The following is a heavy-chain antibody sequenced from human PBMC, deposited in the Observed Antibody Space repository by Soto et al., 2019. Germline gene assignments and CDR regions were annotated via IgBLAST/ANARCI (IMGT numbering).Heavy chain of an antibody. J-gene: IGHJ5*02. CDR1: GGSFSGYY. V-gene: IGHV4-34*01. CDR3: ARADYDYIWGSYRPIFNWFDP. CDR2: INHSGST. Sequence: PSETLSLTCAVYGGSFSGYYWSWIRQPPGKGLEWIGEINHSGSTNYNPSLKSRVTISVDTSKNQFSLKLSSVTAADTAVYYCARADYDYIWGSYRPIFNWFDPWGQGTLVTVSS. D-gene: IGHD3-16*02.